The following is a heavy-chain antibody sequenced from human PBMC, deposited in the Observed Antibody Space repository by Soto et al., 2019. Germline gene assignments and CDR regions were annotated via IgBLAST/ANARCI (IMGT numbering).Heavy chain of an antibody. CDR3: ARAGTLIVDAFDI. Sequence: QVQLVESGGGVVQPGRSLRLSCAASGFTFSSYGMHWVRQAPGKGLEWVAVIWYDGSNKYYADSVKGRFTISRDNSKNTLYLQMNSLRAEDTAVYYCARAGTLIVDAFDIWGQGTMVTVSS. J-gene: IGHJ3*02. CDR2: IWYDGSNK. CDR1: GFTFSSYG. V-gene: IGHV3-33*01. D-gene: IGHD1-26*01.